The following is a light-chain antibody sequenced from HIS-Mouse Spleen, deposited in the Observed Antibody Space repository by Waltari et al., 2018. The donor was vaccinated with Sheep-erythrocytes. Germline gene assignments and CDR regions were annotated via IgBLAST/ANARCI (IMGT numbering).Light chain of an antibody. CDR1: SSDVGGYNY. CDR3: CSYAGSYTFV. J-gene: IGLJ1*01. V-gene: IGLV2-11*01. CDR2: DVS. Sequence: QSALTQPRSVSGSPGQSVTISCTGTSSDVGGYNYVSWYQQHPGKAPKPMIYDVSKRPSGVPGRLSGSKSGDPASLTISGLQAEDEADYYCCSYAGSYTFVFGTGTKVTVL.